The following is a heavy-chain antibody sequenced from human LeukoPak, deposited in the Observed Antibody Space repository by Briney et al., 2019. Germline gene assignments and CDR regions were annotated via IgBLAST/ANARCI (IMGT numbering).Heavy chain of an antibody. J-gene: IGHJ4*02. D-gene: IGHD6-19*01. V-gene: IGHV4-39*01. CDR2: IYYSGST. CDR1: GGSVSSGSYY. Sequence: SETLSLTCTVSGGSVSSGSYYWSWIRQPPGKGLEWIGSIYYSGSTYYNSSLKSRVTISVDTSKNQFSLELSSVTAADTAVYSCARHGWLGVGGWYWGQGTLVTVSS. CDR3: ARHGWLGVGGWY.